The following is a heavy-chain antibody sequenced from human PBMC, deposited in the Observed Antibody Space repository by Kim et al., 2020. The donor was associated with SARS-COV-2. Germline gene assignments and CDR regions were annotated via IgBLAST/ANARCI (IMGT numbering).Heavy chain of an antibody. Sequence: GGSLRLSCAASEFTFSDYYMNWIRQAPGKGLEWVSYITSSGNAKYYPDSVKGRFTISRDNAKNSLYLQMNSLRAEDTAVYYCARALHDALDIWGQGTMVTVSS. CDR2: ITSSGNAK. CDR1: EFTFSDYY. J-gene: IGHJ3*02. CDR3: ARALHDALDI. V-gene: IGHV3-11*01.